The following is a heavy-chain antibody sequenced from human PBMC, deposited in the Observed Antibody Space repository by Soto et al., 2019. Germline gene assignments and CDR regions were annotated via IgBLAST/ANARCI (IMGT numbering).Heavy chain of an antibody. J-gene: IGHJ6*02. CDR1: GFTFSLYT. V-gene: IGHV3-21*06. Sequence: EVQLMESGGGLVKPGGSLRLSCAASGFTFSLYTMTWVRQAPGKGLEWVSSISSATSDVYYADSVKGRFTISRDNAKNSVYLQMNSLRAEDTGLYYCVTLCGGSFYFGVDVWGQGTTVTVSS. CDR2: ISSATSDV. CDR3: VTLCGGSFYFGVDV. D-gene: IGHD2-15*01.